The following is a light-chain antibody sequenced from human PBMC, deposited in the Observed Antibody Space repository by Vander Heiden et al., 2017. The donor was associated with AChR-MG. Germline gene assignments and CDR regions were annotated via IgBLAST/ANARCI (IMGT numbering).Light chain of an antibody. Sequence: EIVLTQSPGTLSLSPGERATLSCRASQGVSSSYSAWYQQKPGQAPRLLIYGASDRATGIPDRFSGSGSGTDFTLTISRLEPEDFAGYYCQQERTFGQGTKLEIK. V-gene: IGKV3-20*01. CDR3: QQERT. CDR1: QGVSSSY. J-gene: IGKJ2*01. CDR2: GAS.